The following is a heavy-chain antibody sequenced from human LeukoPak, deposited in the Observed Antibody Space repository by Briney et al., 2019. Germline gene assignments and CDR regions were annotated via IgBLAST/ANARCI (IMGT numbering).Heavy chain of an antibody. CDR1: GLTFSSFS. V-gene: IGHV3-21*06. CDR3: ARLRRNSDKSGFYYYYDY. J-gene: IGHJ4*02. D-gene: IGHD3-22*01. Sequence: PGGSLRLSCAASGLTFSSFSFNWVRQGPGKGLEWVSSIHTVSSYIYYADSVKGRFTISRDNAKNSLYLQMNSLRAEDTGVYYCARLRRNSDKSGFYYYYDYWGQGTLVTVSS. CDR2: IHTVSSYI.